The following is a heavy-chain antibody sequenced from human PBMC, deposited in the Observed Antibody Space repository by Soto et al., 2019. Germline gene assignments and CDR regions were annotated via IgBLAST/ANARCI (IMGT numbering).Heavy chain of an antibody. J-gene: IGHJ6*02. CDR2: INHSGST. CDR1: GGSFSGYY. V-gene: IGHV4-34*01. CDR3: ARCSSWYYYYGMDV. Sequence: SATRSLTCAVYGGSFSGYYWSWIRQPPGKGLEWIGEINHSGSTNYNPSLKSRVTISVDTSKNQFSLKLRSVTAADTAVYYCARCSSWYYYYGMDVWGQGTTVT. D-gene: IGHD6-13*01.